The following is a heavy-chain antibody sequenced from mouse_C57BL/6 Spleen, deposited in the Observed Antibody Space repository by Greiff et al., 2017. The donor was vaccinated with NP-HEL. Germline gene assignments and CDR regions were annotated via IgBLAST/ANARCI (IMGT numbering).Heavy chain of an antibody. CDR1: GYTFTSYW. CDR3: AREVLREAMDY. Sequence: VQLQQPGAELVRPGSSVKLSCKASGYTFTSYWMHWVKQRPIQGLEWIGNIDPSDSETHYNQKFKDKATLTVDKSSSTAYMQLSSLTSEDSAVYYCAREVLREAMDYWGQGTSVTVSS. V-gene: IGHV1-52*01. J-gene: IGHJ4*01. CDR2: IDPSDSET. D-gene: IGHD1-1*01.